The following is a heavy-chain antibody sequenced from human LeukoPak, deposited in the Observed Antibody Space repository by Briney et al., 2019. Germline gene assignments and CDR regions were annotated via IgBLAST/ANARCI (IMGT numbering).Heavy chain of an antibody. CDR1: GGSFSGYY. V-gene: IGHV4-34*01. CDR2: INHSGST. CDR3: ARSKRCSSTSCYAHYYYYYMDV. D-gene: IGHD2-2*01. Sequence: TSETLSLTCAVYGGSFSGYYWSWIRQPPGKGLEWIGEINHSGSTNYNPSLKSRVTISVDTSKNQFSLKLSSVTAADTAVYYCARSKRCSSTSCYAHYYYYYMDVWGKGTTVTVSS. J-gene: IGHJ6*03.